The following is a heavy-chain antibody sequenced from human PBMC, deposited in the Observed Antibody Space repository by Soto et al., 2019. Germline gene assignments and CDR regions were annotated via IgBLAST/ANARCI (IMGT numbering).Heavy chain of an antibody. J-gene: IGHJ6*02. Sequence: ASVKVSCKASGYTFTXYGISWVRQAPGQRLEWMGWINAGNGNTKYSQKFQGRVTITRDTSASTAHMELSSLRSEDTAVYYCASASYDTYYYYGMDVWGQGTTVTVSS. CDR2: INAGNGNT. CDR1: GYTFTXYG. D-gene: IGHD3-22*01. CDR3: ASASYDTYYYYGMDV. V-gene: IGHV1-3*01.